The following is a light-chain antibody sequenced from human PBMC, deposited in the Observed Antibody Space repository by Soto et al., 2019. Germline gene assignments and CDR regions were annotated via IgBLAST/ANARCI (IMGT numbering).Light chain of an antibody. CDR2: DVS. CDR1: SSDVGAHNY. V-gene: IGLV2-14*03. CDR3: SSYTGTTTLVI. Sequence: QSALTQPASVSGSPGQSIAISCTGTSSDVGAHNYVSWYQQHPGKAPKLMIYDVSNRPSGVSTRFSGFKSDNTASLTISGLQAEDEADYYCSSYTGTTTLVIFGGGTKLTVL. J-gene: IGLJ2*01.